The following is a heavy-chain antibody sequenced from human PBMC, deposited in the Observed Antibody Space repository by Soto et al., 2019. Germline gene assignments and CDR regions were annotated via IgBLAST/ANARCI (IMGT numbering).Heavy chain of an antibody. CDR3: ARDSTVIYGSGSYYRPPFDY. CDR2: ISAYNGNT. V-gene: IGHV1-18*01. CDR1: GYTFTSYG. J-gene: IGHJ4*02. Sequence: QVQLVQSGAEVKKPGASVKVSCKASGYTFTSYGISWVRQAPGQGLEWMGWISAYNGNTNYAQKLQGRVTMPTDTSTSTAYMELRSLRSDDTAVYYCARDSTVIYGSGSYYRPPFDYWGQGTLVTVSS. D-gene: IGHD3-10*01.